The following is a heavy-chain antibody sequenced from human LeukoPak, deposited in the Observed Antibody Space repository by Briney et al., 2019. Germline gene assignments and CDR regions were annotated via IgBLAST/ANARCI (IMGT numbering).Heavy chain of an antibody. J-gene: IGHJ3*02. Sequence: SETLSPTCTVSGGSISSPNNYWGWIRQPPGKGLEWIGTIYYTGTTYYNPSLTSRVTMSVDTSKNQFSLKLSSVTAADTAVYYCARPNRLYYNFWNRSRNKLDAFDIWGQGTMVTVSS. CDR2: IYYTGTT. V-gene: IGHV4-39*07. CDR3: ARPNRLYYNFWNRSRNKLDAFDI. D-gene: IGHD3-3*01. CDR1: GGSISSPNNY.